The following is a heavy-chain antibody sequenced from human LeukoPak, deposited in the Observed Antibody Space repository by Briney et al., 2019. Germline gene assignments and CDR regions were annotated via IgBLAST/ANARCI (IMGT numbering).Heavy chain of an antibody. V-gene: IGHV4-38-2*01. J-gene: IGHJ4*02. CDR3: ARHRYGPFDY. D-gene: IGHD3-9*01. Sequence: PSETLSLTCAVSGYSISSGCYWGWIRQPPGKGLEWIGSIYHSGSTYYNPSLKSRVTISVDTSKNQFSLKLSSVTAADTAVYYCARHRYGPFDYWGQGTLVTVSS. CDR2: IYHSGST. CDR1: GYSISSGCY.